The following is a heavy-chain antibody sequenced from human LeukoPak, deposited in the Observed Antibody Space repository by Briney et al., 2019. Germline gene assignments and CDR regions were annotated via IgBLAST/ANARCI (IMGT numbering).Heavy chain of an antibody. CDR1: GFTFSNYA. D-gene: IGHD3-10*01. CDR2: ISYDGSNK. J-gene: IGHJ4*02. Sequence: GGSLRPSCAASGFTFSNYAMHWVRQAPGKGLEWVAIISYDGSNKYYADSVKGRFTISRDNSKNTLYLQMNSLRAEDTAVYYCARDLGFGELEYWGQGTLVTVSS. CDR3: ARDLGFGELEY. V-gene: IGHV3-30-3*01.